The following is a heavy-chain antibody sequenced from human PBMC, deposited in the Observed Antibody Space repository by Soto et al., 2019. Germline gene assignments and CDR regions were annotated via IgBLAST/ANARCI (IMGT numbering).Heavy chain of an antibody. J-gene: IGHJ5*02. CDR1: GFTFSSYW. V-gene: IGHV3-7*05. Sequence: GGSLRLSCAASGFTFSSYWMSWVRQAPGKGLEWVANIKQDGSEKYYVDSVKGRFTISRDNAKNSLYLQMNSLRAEDTAVYYCARAGLGGPASTREDNFWSDSHWPFDPWGQGTLVTVSS. CDR2: IKQDGSEK. D-gene: IGHD3-3*01. CDR3: ARAGLGGPASTREDNFWSDSHWPFDP.